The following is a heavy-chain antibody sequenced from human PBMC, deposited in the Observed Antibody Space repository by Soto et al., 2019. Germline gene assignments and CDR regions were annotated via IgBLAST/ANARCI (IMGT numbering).Heavy chain of an antibody. CDR1: GFTFSSYA. CDR2: ISGSGGST. D-gene: IGHD4-17*01. Sequence: GGSLRLSCAASGFTFSSYAMSWVRQAPGKGLEWVSAISGSGGSTYYADSVKGRFTISRDNSKNTLYLQMNSLRAEDKAVYYCAKIRDYDYGDYGDIDYWGQGTLVTVSS. V-gene: IGHV3-23*01. J-gene: IGHJ4*02. CDR3: AKIRDYDYGDYGDIDY.